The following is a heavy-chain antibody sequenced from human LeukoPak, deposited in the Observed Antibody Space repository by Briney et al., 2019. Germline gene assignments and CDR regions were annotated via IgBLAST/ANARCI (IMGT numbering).Heavy chain of an antibody. Sequence: PGGSLRLSCAVSGFTFSDYYRSCIRHAPGKGPEWFSYISSSGNTIYYADSVKGRFTISRDNAKNSLHLQMNSLRAEDTAVYYCARDSPEQLFYQPRDAFDIWGQGTMVTVSS. D-gene: IGHD2-21*01. J-gene: IGHJ3*02. CDR1: GFTFSDYY. V-gene: IGHV3-11*01. CDR3: ARDSPEQLFYQPRDAFDI. CDR2: ISSSGNTI.